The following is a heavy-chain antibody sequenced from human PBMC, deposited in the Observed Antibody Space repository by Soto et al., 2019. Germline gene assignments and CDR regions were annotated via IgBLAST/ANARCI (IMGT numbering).Heavy chain of an antibody. CDR2: RSYDGSNK. Sequence: QVQLVESGGGVVQPGRSLRLSCAASGFTFSSYAMHWVRQDPGKGLEWVAVRSYDGSNKYYADSVKGRFTISRDNSKNTLYLQMNSLRAEDTAVYYCALMGAAYGMDVWGQGTTVTVSS. J-gene: IGHJ6*02. CDR1: GFTFSSYA. V-gene: IGHV3-30-3*01. CDR3: ALMGAAYGMDV. D-gene: IGHD3-16*01.